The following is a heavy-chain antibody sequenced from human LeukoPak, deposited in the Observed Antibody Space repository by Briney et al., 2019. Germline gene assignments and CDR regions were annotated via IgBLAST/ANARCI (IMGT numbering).Heavy chain of an antibody. CDR3: ARYRSRSYYMDV. CDR2: IRYDGSNK. V-gene: IGHV3-30*02. Sequence: GGSLRLSCAASGFTFSSYGMHWVRQAPGKGLEWVAFIRYDGSNKYYADSVKGRFTISRDNSKNTLYLQMNSLRAEDTAVYYCARYRSRSYYMDVWGKGTTVTVSS. J-gene: IGHJ6*03. CDR1: GFTFSSYG. D-gene: IGHD2-2*02.